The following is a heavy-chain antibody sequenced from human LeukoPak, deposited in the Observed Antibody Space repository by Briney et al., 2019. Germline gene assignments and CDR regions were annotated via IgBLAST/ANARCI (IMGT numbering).Heavy chain of an antibody. CDR3: ARDSVDGPFVISLDL. D-gene: IGHD3-10*01. J-gene: IGHJ4*02. V-gene: IGHV3-48*03. Sequence: GGSLRLSCVASGLTFSTYEMNWVRQAPGKGLEWVSHISRDGNSESTVDAPRGRFATSRDNAKNTVFLLINSLRVEDTAVYYCARDSVDGPFVISLDLWGQGALVTVSS. CDR2: ISRDGNSE. CDR1: GLTFSTYE.